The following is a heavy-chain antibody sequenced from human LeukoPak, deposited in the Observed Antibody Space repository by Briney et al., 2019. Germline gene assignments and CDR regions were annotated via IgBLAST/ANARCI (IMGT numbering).Heavy chain of an antibody. D-gene: IGHD3-9*01. CDR3: AREGPYDISLFDY. CDR2: IYHSGST. V-gene: IGHV4-38-2*02. J-gene: IGHJ4*02. Sequence: SETLSLTCTVSGYSISSGYYWGWIRQPPGKGLEWIGSIYHSGSTYYNPSLKSRVTISVDTSKNQFSLKLSSVTAADTAVYYCAREGPYDISLFDYWGQGTLVTVSS. CDR1: GYSISSGYY.